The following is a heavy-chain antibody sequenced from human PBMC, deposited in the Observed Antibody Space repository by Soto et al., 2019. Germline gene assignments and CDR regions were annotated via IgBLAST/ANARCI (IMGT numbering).Heavy chain of an antibody. Sequence: VQLVESGGGLVQPGGSLRLSCAASGFTFSSYSMNWVRQAPGKGLEWVSYISSSSSTIYYADSVKGRFTISRDNAKNSLYLQMNSLRAEDTAVYYCAREGVAAAALRYYYMDVWGKGTTVTVSS. CDR2: ISSSSSTI. CDR1: GFTFSSYS. V-gene: IGHV3-48*01. D-gene: IGHD6-13*01. CDR3: AREGVAAAALRYYYMDV. J-gene: IGHJ6*03.